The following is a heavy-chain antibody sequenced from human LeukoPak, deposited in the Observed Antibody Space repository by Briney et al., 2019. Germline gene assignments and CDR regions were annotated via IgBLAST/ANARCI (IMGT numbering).Heavy chain of an antibody. J-gene: IGHJ4*02. CDR2: IYPGDSDI. D-gene: IGHD2-8*01. Sequence: GESLKISCKGSGYSFTRYWIGWVRQMPGKGLQWMGIIYPGDSDIRYSPSFQGQVTISADKSLSTAYLQWSSLKASDTAMYYCARQGPMYAIDYWGRGTLVTVSS. CDR1: GYSFTRYW. V-gene: IGHV5-51*01. CDR3: ARQGPMYAIDY.